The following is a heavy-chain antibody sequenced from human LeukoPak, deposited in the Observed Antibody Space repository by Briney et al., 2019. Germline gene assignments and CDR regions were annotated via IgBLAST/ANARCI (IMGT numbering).Heavy chain of an antibody. CDR3: ARHIKGVGATPLDY. J-gene: IGHJ4*02. D-gene: IGHD1-26*01. Sequence: PSETLSLTCTVSGGSISSYYWSWIRQPPGKGLEWIGYIYYSGSTNYNPSLKSRVTISVDTSKNQFSLKLSSVTAADTAVYYCARHIKGVGATPLDYWGQGTLVTVSS. CDR1: GGSISSYY. CDR2: IYYSGST. V-gene: IGHV4-59*08.